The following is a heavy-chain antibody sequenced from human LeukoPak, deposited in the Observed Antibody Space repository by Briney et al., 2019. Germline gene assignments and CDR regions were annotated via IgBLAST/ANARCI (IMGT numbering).Heavy chain of an antibody. CDR3: AREGSAAAQDV. Sequence: GGSLRLSCAASGFTLSTYNMNWIRQAPGKGLEWVSYISSSSGTIYYADSVKGRFTISRDNARNSLYLQMNSLRAEDTAVYYCAREGSAAAQDVWGKGTTVTVSS. CDR1: GFTLSTYN. V-gene: IGHV3-48*01. J-gene: IGHJ6*04. D-gene: IGHD2-15*01. CDR2: ISSSSGTI.